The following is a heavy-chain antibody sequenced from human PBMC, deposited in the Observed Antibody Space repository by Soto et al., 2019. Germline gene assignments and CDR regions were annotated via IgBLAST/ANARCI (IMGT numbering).Heavy chain of an antibody. V-gene: IGHV1-18*01. CDR2: ISAYNGNT. CDR3: ARERNDYDFWSGYYESQDYYGMDV. Sequence: ASVKVSCKASGYTFTSYGISWVRQAPGQGLEWMGWISAYNGNTNYAQKLQGRVTMTTDTSTSTAYMELRSLRSDDTAVYYCARERNDYDFWSGYYESQDYYGMDVWGQGTTVTSP. D-gene: IGHD3-3*01. CDR1: GYTFTSYG. J-gene: IGHJ6*02.